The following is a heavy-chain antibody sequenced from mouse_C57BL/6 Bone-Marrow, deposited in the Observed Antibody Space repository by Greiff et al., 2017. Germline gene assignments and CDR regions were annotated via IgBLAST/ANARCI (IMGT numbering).Heavy chain of an antibody. CDR3: ARTLSCDY. V-gene: IGHV1-26*01. CDR1: GYTFTDYY. Sequence: EVQLQPSGPELVKPGASVKISCKASGYTFTDYYMNWVKQRPGKSLEWIGDINPKNGGTSYNPQFKGKATLTVDKSSSTAYMELRSLTSEDSAVYYCARTLSCDYWGQGTTRTVAS. CDR2: INPKNGGT. J-gene: IGHJ2*01.